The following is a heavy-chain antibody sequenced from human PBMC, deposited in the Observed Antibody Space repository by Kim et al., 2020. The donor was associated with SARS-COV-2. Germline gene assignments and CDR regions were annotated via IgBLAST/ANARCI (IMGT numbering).Heavy chain of an antibody. V-gene: IGHV3-13*01. Sequence: GGSLRLSCAASGFTFSSYDMHWVRQATGKGLEWVSAIGTAGDTYYPGSVKGRFTISRENAKNSLYLQMNSLRAGDTAVYYCARGGAVAGQYYFDYWGQGTLVTVSS. J-gene: IGHJ4*02. D-gene: IGHD6-19*01. CDR3: ARGGAVAGQYYFDY. CDR1: GFTFSSYD. CDR2: IGTAGDT.